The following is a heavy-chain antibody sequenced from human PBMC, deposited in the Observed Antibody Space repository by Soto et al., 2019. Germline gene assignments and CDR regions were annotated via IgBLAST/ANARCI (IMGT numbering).Heavy chain of an antibody. Sequence: EVQLVESGGVLDKPGGSRRLSCAASGFTFSSYSMNWVRQAPGKGLEWVSSISSSSSYIYYADSVKGRFTISRDNAKNSLYLQMNSLRAEDTAVYYCARAVYYYGSGQRENYYGMDVWGQGTTVTVSS. V-gene: IGHV3-21*01. J-gene: IGHJ6*02. CDR1: GFTFSSYS. CDR3: ARAVYYYGSGQRENYYGMDV. CDR2: ISSSSSYI. D-gene: IGHD3-10*01.